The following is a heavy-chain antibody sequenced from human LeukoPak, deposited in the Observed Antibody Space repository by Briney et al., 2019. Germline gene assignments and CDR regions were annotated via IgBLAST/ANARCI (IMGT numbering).Heavy chain of an antibody. CDR1: GYTFTGYY. D-gene: IGHD2-2*01. CDR2: INPNSGGT. J-gene: IGHJ4*02. Sequence: ASVKVSCKASGYTFTGYYMHWVRQAPGQGLEWMGWINPNSGGTNYAQKFQGRVTMTRDTSISTAYMELSRLRSDDTAVYYCARVQSAMVPAAPLVFDYWGQGTLVTVSS. V-gene: IGHV1-2*02. CDR3: ARVQSAMVPAAPLVFDY.